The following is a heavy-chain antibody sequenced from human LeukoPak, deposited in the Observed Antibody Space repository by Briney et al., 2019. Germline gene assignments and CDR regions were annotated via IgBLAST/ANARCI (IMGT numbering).Heavy chain of an antibody. Sequence: PSETLSLTCTVSGGSISRGGYYWSWIRQHPGKGLEWIGYIYYSGSTYYNPSLKSRVTISVDTSKNQFSLKLSSVTAADTAVYYCARGRDENFDYWGQGTLVTVSS. J-gene: IGHJ4*02. V-gene: IGHV4-31*03. CDR1: GGSISRGGYY. CDR2: IYYSGST. CDR3: ARGRDENFDY.